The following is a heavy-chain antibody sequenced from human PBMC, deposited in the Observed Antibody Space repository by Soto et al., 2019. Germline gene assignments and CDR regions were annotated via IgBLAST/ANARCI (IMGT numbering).Heavy chain of an antibody. CDR1: GFTFSSYA. J-gene: IGHJ6*02. CDR3: ARGLGDYDILTGYYNYYYYYGMDV. D-gene: IGHD3-9*01. V-gene: IGHV3-30-3*01. CDR2: ISYDGSNK. Sequence: GGSLRLSCAASGFTFSSYAMHWVRQAPGKGLEWVAVISYDGSNKYYADSVKGRFTISRDNSKNTLYLQMNSLRAEDTAVYYCARGLGDYDILTGYYNYYYYYGMDVWGQGTTVTVSS.